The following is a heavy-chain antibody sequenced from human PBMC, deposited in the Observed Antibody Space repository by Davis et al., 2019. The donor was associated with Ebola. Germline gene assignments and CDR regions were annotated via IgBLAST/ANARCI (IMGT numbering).Heavy chain of an antibody. CDR3: AKRVSTSGGLYHHMDV. CDR1: GFTFSSFW. D-gene: IGHD6-25*01. CDR2: ISDHGGDT. J-gene: IGHJ6*04. V-gene: IGHV3-23*01. Sequence: PGGSLRLSCAASGFTFSSFWMSWVRQAPGKGLEWVSTISDHGGDTYYADSVKGRFTISRDNSTNTLYLQMIGLRAEDTAVYYCAKRVSTSGGLYHHMDVWGKGTTVTVSS.